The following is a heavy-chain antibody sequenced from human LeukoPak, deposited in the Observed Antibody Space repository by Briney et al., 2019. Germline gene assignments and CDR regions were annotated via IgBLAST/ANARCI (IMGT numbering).Heavy chain of an antibody. CDR2: IDTSGTTI. V-gene: IGHV3-48*01. Sequence: GGSLRLSCAASGFTFSTYSMNWVRQAPGKGLEWVSYIDTSGTTIYYADSVKGRFTISRDNAKNSLYLQMNSLRAEDTAVYYCATYYYDSSGYLWFDPWGQGTLVTVSS. J-gene: IGHJ5*02. D-gene: IGHD3-22*01. CDR3: ATYYYDSSGYLWFDP. CDR1: GFTFSTYS.